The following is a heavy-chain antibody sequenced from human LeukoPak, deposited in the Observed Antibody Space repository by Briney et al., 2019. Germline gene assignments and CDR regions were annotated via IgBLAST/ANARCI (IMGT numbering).Heavy chain of an antibody. CDR3: ARIGLGVSFGSGFDY. J-gene: IGHJ4*02. CDR1: GFSLRGYA. D-gene: IGHD3-10*01. CDR2: ISYDGRDQ. V-gene: IGHV3-30-3*01. Sequence: GGSLRLSCVASGFSLRGYAMHWVRQAPGKGGLEWVTMISYDGRDQYYADSVKGRFTISRDDSKNTLFLQMNSLRVEDTAMYHCARIGLGVSFGSGFDYWGQGTLVTVTP.